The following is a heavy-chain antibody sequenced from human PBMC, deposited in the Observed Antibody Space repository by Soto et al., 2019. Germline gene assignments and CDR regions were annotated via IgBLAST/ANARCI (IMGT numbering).Heavy chain of an antibody. CDR1: GFTFSSYA. V-gene: IGHV3-23*01. Sequence: GGSLRHSCAGSGFTFSSYAMSWFRQAPGKGLEWVSAISGSGGSTYYADSVKGRFTISRDNSKNTLYLQMNSLRAEDTAVYYCAYSSTPFDYWGQGTLVTVSS. D-gene: IGHD6-13*01. J-gene: IGHJ4*02. CDR3: AYSSTPFDY. CDR2: ISGSGGST.